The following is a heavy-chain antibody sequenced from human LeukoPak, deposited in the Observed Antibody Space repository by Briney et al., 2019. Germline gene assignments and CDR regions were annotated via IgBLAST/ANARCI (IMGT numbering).Heavy chain of an antibody. CDR2: INPNSGGT. Sequence: GASVKVSCKASGYTFTGYYMHWVRQAPAQGLEWMGWINPNSGGTNYAQKFQGRVTMTRDTSISTAYMELSRLRSDGTAVYYCATSFLTFGGVIVDYWGQGTLVTVSS. CDR3: ATSFLTFGGVIVDY. J-gene: IGHJ4*02. D-gene: IGHD3-16*02. V-gene: IGHV1-2*02. CDR1: GYTFTGYY.